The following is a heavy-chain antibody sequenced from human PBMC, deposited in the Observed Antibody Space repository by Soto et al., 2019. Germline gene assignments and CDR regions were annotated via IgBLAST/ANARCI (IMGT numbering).Heavy chain of an antibody. CDR2: INPNSGGT. CDR3: ARDSTGFWYYYGMYV. J-gene: IGHJ6*02. V-gene: IGHV1-2*04. D-gene: IGHD3-10*01. Sequence: ASVKVSCKASGYTFTGYYMHWVRQAPGQGLEWMGWINPNSGGTNYTQKFQGWVTMTRDTSISTAYMELSRLRSDDTAVYYCARDSTGFWYYYGMYVWGQGTTVTVSS. CDR1: GYTFTGYY.